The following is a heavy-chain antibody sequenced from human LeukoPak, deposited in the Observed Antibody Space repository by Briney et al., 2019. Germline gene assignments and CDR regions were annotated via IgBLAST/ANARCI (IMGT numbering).Heavy chain of an antibody. CDR3: ARDARDSSGWYQFSNWSDP. CDR2: ISTSVSTI. CDR1: GFTFNDFSDYY. D-gene: IGHD6-19*01. Sequence: GGSLRLSCAASGFTFNDFSDYYLSWIRQAPGKGLEWVSYISTSVSTISHADSVKGRFTISRDNSKNTLYLQMNSLRAEDTAVYYCARDARDSSGWYQFSNWSDPWGQGTLVTVSS. V-gene: IGHV3-11*04. J-gene: IGHJ5*02.